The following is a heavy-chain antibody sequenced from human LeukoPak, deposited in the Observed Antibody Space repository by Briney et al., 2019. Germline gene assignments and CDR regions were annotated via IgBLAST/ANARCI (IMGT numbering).Heavy chain of an antibody. J-gene: IGHJ6*03. D-gene: IGHD3-10*01. Sequence: GESLKISCKGPGYSFTSYWIGWVRQMPGKGLEWMGIIYPGDSDTRYSPSFQGQVTISADKSISTAYRQWSSLKASDTAMYYCARHGLAGYYYMDVWGKGTTVTVSS. V-gene: IGHV5-51*01. CDR2: IYPGDSDT. CDR1: GYSFTSYW. CDR3: ARHGLAGYYYMDV.